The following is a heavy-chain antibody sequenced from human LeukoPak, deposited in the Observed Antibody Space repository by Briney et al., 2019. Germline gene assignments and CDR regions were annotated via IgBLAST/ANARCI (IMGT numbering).Heavy chain of an antibody. CDR1: GGSISSSSYY. D-gene: IGHD6-13*01. J-gene: IGHJ5*02. Sequence: SETLSLTCTVSGGSISSSSYYWGWIREPPGKGLEWIGSIYYSGSTYYNPSLKSRVTISVDTSKNQFSLKLSSVTAADTAVNYCAAGAGNWFDPWGQGTLVTVSS. CDR3: AAGAGNWFDP. V-gene: IGHV4-39*01. CDR2: IYYSGST.